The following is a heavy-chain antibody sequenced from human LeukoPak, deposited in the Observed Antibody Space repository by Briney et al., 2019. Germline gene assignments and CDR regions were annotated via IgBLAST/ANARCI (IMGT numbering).Heavy chain of an antibody. V-gene: IGHV3-9*01. CDR2: ISWNSGSI. CDR1: GFTFDDYA. Sequence: SLKISCAASGFTFDDYAMHWVRQAPGKGLEWVSGISWNSGSIAYADSVKGRFTISRDNAKNSLYLQMSSLRAEDTALYYCAKDSLFLSDWYNAVFDYWGQGTLVTVSS. CDR3: AKDSLFLSDWYNAVFDY. J-gene: IGHJ4*02. D-gene: IGHD6-19*01.